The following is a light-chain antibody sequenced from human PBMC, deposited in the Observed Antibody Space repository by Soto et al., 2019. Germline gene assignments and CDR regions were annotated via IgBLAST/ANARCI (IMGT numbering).Light chain of an antibody. J-gene: IGLJ1*01. CDR3: KSYAGSNTYV. V-gene: IGLV2-8*01. Sequence: LTQPPSASGSPGQSVTISCTGTKNDIGVYDFVSWYQHHPGKAPRLIIYEVVQRPSGVPDRFSGSKSGNTASLTVSGLQAADEADYFCKSYAGSNTYVFGSGTKVTVL. CDR2: EVV. CDR1: KNDIGVYDF.